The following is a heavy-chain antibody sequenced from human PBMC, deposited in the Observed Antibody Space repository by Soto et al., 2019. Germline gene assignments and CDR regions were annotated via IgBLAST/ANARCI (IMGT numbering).Heavy chain of an antibody. Sequence: QITLKESGPTLVRPTQTLTLTCTFSGFSLSTTGVGVGWIRQPPGKALEWIALIYWDDDKRYSPSLKSRLTIHKDTSKNEVILTMTTLDPVDTATYYCAKRLRDYGLGRERAYYFDPRGQGTLVTVSS. CDR3: AKRLRDYGLGRERAYYFDP. CDR2: IYWDDDK. J-gene: IGHJ5*02. CDR1: GFSLSTTGVG. V-gene: IGHV2-5*02. D-gene: IGHD3-10*01.